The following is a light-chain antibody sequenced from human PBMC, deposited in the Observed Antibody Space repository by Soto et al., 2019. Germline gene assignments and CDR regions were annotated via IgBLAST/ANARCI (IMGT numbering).Light chain of an antibody. J-gene: IGKJ1*01. CDR3: HQRQSWPRT. CDR1: QYINTR. CDR2: QTS. Sequence: EIVLTQSPASLSSFPGDRVTLSCRASQYINTRLAWYQHRPGQAPRLPIYQTSLRAAGIPARFSASGSGTDFTLTISDVQPEDFALYYCHQRQSWPRTFGQGTKVDSK. V-gene: IGKV3-11*01.